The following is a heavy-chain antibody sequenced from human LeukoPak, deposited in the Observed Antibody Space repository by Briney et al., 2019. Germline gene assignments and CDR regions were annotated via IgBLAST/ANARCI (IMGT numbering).Heavy chain of an antibody. D-gene: IGHD6-6*01. CDR2: ISAYNGNT. CDR1: GYTFTGYY. J-gene: IGHJ4*02. CDR3: ARDRSSNDY. Sequence: ASVKVSCKASGYTFTGYYMHWVRQAPGQGLEWMGWISAYNGNTNYAQKVQGRVTMTTDTSTSTAYMELTSLRSDDTAVYYCARDRSSNDYWGQGTLVTVSS. V-gene: IGHV1-18*04.